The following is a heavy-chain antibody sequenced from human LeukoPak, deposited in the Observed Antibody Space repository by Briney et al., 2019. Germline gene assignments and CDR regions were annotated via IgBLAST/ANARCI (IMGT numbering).Heavy chain of an antibody. V-gene: IGHV3-23*01. Sequence: GGSLRLSCATSGFTFNNNAMSWVRQAPGKGLEWVSAINGGGDATEYADSVKGRFTIFRDNSKNTLYLQMNSLRPDDAAVYYCARCTASCYANAFDVWGQGTLLTVSS. CDR2: INGGGDAT. CDR1: GFTFNNNA. CDR3: ARCTASCYANAFDV. J-gene: IGHJ3*01. D-gene: IGHD2-2*01.